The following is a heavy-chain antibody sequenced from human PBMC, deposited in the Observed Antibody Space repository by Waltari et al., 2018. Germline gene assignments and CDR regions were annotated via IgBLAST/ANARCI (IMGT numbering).Heavy chain of an antibody. CDR1: AYTFTSYA. V-gene: IGHV7-4-1*02. D-gene: IGHD2-15*01. CDR3: ARVGYCSGGSCYGVQGWYFDL. Sequence: QVQLVQSGSALKKPGASVKVSCKAAAYTFTSYAMNWVRQDPGQGLEWSGWINTNTGNPTYAQGFTERFVFSVDTSGSTAYLQISSLKAEDTAVYYCARVGYCSGGSCYGVQGWYFDLWGRGTLVTVSS. CDR2: INTNTGNP. J-gene: IGHJ2*01.